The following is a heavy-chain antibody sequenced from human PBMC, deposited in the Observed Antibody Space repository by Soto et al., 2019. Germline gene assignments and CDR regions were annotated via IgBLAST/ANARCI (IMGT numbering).Heavy chain of an antibody. V-gene: IGHV3-13*01. CDR3: ARSTLPRGIAVAGTSLGMDV. D-gene: IGHD6-19*01. J-gene: IGHJ6*02. CDR2: ICTAGDT. CDR1: GFTFSSYD. Sequence: GGSLRLSCAASGFTFSSYDMHWVRQATGKGLEWVSAICTAGDTYYPGSVKGRFTISRENAKNSLYLQMNSLRAEDTAVYYCARSTLPRGIAVAGTSLGMDVWGQGTTVTVSS.